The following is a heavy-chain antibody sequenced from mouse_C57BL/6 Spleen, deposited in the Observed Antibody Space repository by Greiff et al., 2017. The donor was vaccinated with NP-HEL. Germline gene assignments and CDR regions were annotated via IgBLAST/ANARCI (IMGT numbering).Heavy chain of an antibody. CDR3: ARGSSYEAMDY. CDR1: GYSITSGYY. D-gene: IGHD1-1*01. CDR2: ISYDGSN. J-gene: IGHJ4*01. V-gene: IGHV3-6*01. Sequence: DVKLQESGPGLVKPSQSLSLTCSVTGYSITSGYYWNWIRQFPGNKLEWMGYISYDGSNNYNPSLKNRISITRDTSKNQFFLKLNSVTTEDTATYYCARGSSYEAMDYWGQGTSVTVSS.